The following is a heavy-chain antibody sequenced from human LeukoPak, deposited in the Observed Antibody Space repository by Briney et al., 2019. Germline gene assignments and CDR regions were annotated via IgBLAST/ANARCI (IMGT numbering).Heavy chain of an antibody. CDR3: ARISNWFDP. CDR2: ISYSGST. J-gene: IGHJ5*02. V-gene: IGHV4-59*01. Sequence: SETLSLTCTVSGGSNSSYYWSWIRQRPGKGLECIGYISYSGSTNYNPSLKSRVTISVDTSKKQFSLILSSVTAADTAVYYCARISNWFDPWGQGTLVTVSS. CDR1: GGSNSSYY.